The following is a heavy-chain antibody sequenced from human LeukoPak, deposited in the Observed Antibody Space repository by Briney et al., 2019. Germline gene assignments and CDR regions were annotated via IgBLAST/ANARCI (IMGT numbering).Heavy chain of an antibody. D-gene: IGHD6-13*01. Sequence: ASVKVSCKASGHTFTGYYMHWVRQAPGQGLEWMGWINPNSGGTNYAQKFQGRVTMTRDTSISTAYMELSRLRSDDTAVYYCARSIAAAVTDAFDIWGQGTMVTVSS. CDR1: GHTFTGYY. J-gene: IGHJ3*02. CDR2: INPNSGGT. CDR3: ARSIAAAVTDAFDI. V-gene: IGHV1-2*02.